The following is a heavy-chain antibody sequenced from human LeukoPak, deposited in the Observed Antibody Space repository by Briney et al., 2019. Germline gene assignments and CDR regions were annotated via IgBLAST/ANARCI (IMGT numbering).Heavy chain of an antibody. CDR2: INTYNGNT. Sequence: ASVKLSCTASGYTFTSYGISWVRQAPGQGLEWMGWINTYNGNTHSAQKLQGRVTMTTDTSTTTAYMELRSLRSDDTAVYFCARDRRRYCSGGSCSDAFDIWGQGTMVTVSS. J-gene: IGHJ3*02. CDR3: ARDRRRYCSGGSCSDAFDI. V-gene: IGHV1-18*04. D-gene: IGHD2-15*01. CDR1: GYTFTSYG.